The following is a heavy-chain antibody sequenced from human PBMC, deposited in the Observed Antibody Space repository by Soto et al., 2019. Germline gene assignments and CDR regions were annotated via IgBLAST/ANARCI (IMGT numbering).Heavy chain of an antibody. D-gene: IGHD2-15*01. CDR2: IYHSGST. CDR3: ARGDCSGGRCYFDY. CDR1: GGSISSGGYS. V-gene: IGHV4-30-2*01. J-gene: IGHJ4*02. Sequence: SETLSLTCAVSGGSISSGGYSWSWIRQPPGKGLEWIGYIYHSGSTYYNPSLKSRVTISVDRSKCQLSLKLSSVTAADTAVYYCARGDCSGGRCYFDYWGPGTLVTVSS.